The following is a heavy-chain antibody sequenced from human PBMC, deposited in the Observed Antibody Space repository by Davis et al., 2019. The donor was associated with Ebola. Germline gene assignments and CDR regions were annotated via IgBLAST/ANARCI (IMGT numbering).Heavy chain of an antibody. Sequence: AASVKVSCKASGYTFTSYAMHWVRQAPGQRLEWMGWINAGNGNTKYSQKFQGRVTITRDTSASTAYMELSSLRSEDTAVYYCAADRGADILTGYYYYGMDVWGQGTTVTVSS. J-gene: IGHJ6*02. CDR2: INAGNGNT. D-gene: IGHD3-9*01. V-gene: IGHV1-3*01. CDR1: GYTFTSYA. CDR3: AADRGADILTGYYYYGMDV.